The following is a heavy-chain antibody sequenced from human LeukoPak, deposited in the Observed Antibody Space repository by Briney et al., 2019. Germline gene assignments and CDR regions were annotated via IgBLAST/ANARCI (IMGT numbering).Heavy chain of an antibody. V-gene: IGHV4-4*07. D-gene: IGHD6-19*01. J-gene: IGHJ6*03. CDR2: IYTSGST. CDR3: ARDGEGYSGWYWDYYMDV. CDR1: GGSISSYY. Sequence: SETLSLTCTVSGGSISSYYWSWIRQPAGKGLEWIGRIYTSGSTNYNPSLKSRVTMSVDTSKNQFSLKLSSVTAADTAVYYCARDGEGYSGWYWDYYMDVWGKGTTVTVSS.